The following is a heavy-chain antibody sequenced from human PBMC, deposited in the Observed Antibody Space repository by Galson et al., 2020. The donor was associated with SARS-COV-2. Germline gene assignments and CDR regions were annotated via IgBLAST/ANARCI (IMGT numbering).Heavy chain of an antibody. CDR1: GFTFSSYA. Sequence: GGSLRLSCAASGFTFSSYAMSWVRQAPGKGLEWVSAISGSGGSTYYADSVKGRFTISRDNSKNTLYLQMNSLRAEDTAVYYCANVAGSITMVRGVWGWFDPWGQGTLVTVSS. J-gene: IGHJ5*02. V-gene: IGHV3-23*01. CDR3: ANVAGSITMVRGVWGWFDP. D-gene: IGHD3-10*01. CDR2: ISGSGGST.